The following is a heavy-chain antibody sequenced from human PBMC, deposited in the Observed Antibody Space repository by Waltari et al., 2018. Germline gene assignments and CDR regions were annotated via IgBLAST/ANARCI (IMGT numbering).Heavy chain of an antibody. CDR2: MSYDGISR. Sequence: VESGGGVVQPGRSLRVSCAAPGCTFSNWIIHWVRQAPGKGLEWVAAMSYDGISRYYADSVKGRFTIGGDDSKNTVYLQIDSLRPEDTAVYYCAREGGTSGYSGYFDHWGQGTLVTVSS. D-gene: IGHD2-15*01. V-gene: IGHV3-30*01. CDR1: GCTFSNWI. CDR3: AREGGTSGYSGYFDH. J-gene: IGHJ4*02.